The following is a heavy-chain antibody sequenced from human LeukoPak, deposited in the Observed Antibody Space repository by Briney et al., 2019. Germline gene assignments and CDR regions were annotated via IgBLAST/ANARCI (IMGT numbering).Heavy chain of an antibody. D-gene: IGHD1-26*01. CDR3: TGGGSYYWAPDY. Sequence: SETLSLTCTVSGGSISSYYWSWIRQPPGKGLEWIGYIYYSGGTNYNPSLKSRVTMSIDTSKNQFSLKLTSVSALDTAVYYCTGGGSYYWAPDYWGQGTLVTVSS. CDR2: IYYSGGT. V-gene: IGHV4-59*12. CDR1: GGSISSYY. J-gene: IGHJ4*02.